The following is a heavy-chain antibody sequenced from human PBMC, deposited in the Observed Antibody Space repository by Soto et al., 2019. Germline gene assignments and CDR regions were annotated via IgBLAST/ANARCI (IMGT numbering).Heavy chain of an antibody. J-gene: IGHJ3*02. CDR1: GFTFSSYG. Sequence: QVQLVESGGGVVQPGRSLRLSCAASGFTFSSYGMHWVRQTPGKGLEWVAVIWYDGSNKYYADSVKGRFTISRDNSKNTLYLQMNSLRAEDTAVYYCARAGKGDAFDIWGQGTMVTVSS. CDR2: IWYDGSNK. D-gene: IGHD3-10*01. CDR3: ARAGKGDAFDI. V-gene: IGHV3-33*01.